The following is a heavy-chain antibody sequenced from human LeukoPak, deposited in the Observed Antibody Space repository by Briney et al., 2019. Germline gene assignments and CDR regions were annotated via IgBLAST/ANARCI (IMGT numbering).Heavy chain of an antibody. CDR1: GFSLNTLGAG. CDR2: IFWDDDK. V-gene: IGHV2-5*02. Sequence: SGPTLVKPTQTLTLTCTFSGFSLNTLGAGVAWIRQPPGKALEWRALIFWDDDKRYSPSLKSRLTLTKDTSKSLVVLTMTHMGPVDTGTYYCAHTHYYGSGLDHWGQGTLVTVSS. J-gene: IGHJ5*02. D-gene: IGHD3-10*01. CDR3: AHTHYYGSGLDH.